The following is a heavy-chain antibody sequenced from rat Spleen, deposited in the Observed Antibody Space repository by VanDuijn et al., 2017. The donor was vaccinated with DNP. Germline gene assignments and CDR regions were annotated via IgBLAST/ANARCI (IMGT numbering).Heavy chain of an antibody. V-gene: IGHV5-31*01. CDR3: AGRPPPTRGPFDY. Sequence: EVQLVESGGGPVQPGRSLKLSCVASGFIFSNYWMTWIRQAPGKGLELVAASTPAGGSAYYPDSMKGRFTISRDNAKSTLYLQMSSLRSEDTATYYCAGRPPPTRGPFDYWGQGVTVTVSS. D-gene: IGHD1-4*01. J-gene: IGHJ2*01. CDR1: GFIFSNYW. CDR2: STPAGGSA.